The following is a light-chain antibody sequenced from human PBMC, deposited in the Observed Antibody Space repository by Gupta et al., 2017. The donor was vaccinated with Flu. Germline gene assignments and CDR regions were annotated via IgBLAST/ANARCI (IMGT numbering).Light chain of an antibody. CDR3: QQSYNTIWT. J-gene: IGKJ1*01. CDR1: QTVNRY. CDR2: GAS. Sequence: DIQMTQSPSSLSASVGDRVTMTCRASQTVNRYLNWYQQKTGKAPKLLIYGASSLQNDVPSRFSGSGSGTDFTLTIRSLQPEEYATYYCQQSYNTIWTFGQGTKVDIK. V-gene: IGKV1-39*01.